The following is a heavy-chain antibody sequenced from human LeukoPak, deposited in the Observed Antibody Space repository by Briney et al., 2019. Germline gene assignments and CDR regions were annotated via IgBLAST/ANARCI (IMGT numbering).Heavy chain of an antibody. Sequence: GGSLRLSCAASGFTVSSNYMSWVRQAPGKGLEWVSAIYSGGSTYYADSVEGRFTISRDNSKNTLYLQMNSLRAEDTAVYYCARTAVAGNNYFDYWGQGTLVTVSS. CDR2: IYSGGST. D-gene: IGHD6-19*01. CDR3: ARTAVAGNNYFDY. CDR1: GFTVSSNY. V-gene: IGHV3-53*01. J-gene: IGHJ4*02.